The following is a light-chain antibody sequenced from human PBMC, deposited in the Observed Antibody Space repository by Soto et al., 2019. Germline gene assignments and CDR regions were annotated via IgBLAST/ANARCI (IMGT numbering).Light chain of an antibody. V-gene: IGLV2-11*01. J-gene: IGLJ2*01. CDR1: NSDVGNYNY. CDR3: CSYAGSYTWL. CDR2: DVT. Sequence: QSALTQPRSVSGSPGQSVTISCTGTNSDVGNYNYVSWYQQHPGHAPKLMIYDVTNRPSGVPHRFSASKSGNTASLASSGLQAEDEADYYCCSYAGSYTWLVGGGTKLTAL.